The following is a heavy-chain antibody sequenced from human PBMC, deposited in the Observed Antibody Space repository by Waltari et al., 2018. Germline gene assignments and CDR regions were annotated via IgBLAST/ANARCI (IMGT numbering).Heavy chain of an antibody. D-gene: IGHD6-19*01. CDR1: GFTFNNAW. V-gene: IGHV3-15*07. CDR3: TTLRQWSFDY. CDR2: IKSKTDGGTI. Sequence: EVQLVESGGGLVKPGGSLRLPCAASGFTFNNAWMNWVRQAPGKGLEWVGRIKSKTDGGTIDCAAPVKGRFTLSRDDSKNTLFLQMNSLKSEDTAVYYCTTLRQWSFDYWGQGALVTVSS. J-gene: IGHJ4*02.